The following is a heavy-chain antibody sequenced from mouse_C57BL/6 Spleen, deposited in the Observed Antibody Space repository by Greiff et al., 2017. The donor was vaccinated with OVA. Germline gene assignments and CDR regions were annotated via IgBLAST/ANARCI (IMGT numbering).Heavy chain of an antibody. J-gene: IGHJ2*01. D-gene: IGHD2-3*01. CDR3: ARRKYDGYGY. Sequence: VQLKQSGPELVKPGASVKISCKASGYSFTGYYMNWVKQSPEKSLEWIGEINPSTGGTTYNQKFKAKATLTVDKSSSTAYMQLKSLTSEDYAVYYCARRKYDGYGYWGQGTTLTVSS. CDR2: INPSTGGT. CDR1: GYSFTGYY. V-gene: IGHV1-42*01.